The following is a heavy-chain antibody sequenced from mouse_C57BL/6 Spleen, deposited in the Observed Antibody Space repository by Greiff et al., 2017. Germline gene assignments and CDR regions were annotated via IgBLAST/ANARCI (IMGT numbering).Heavy chain of an antibody. D-gene: IGHD1-1*01. CDR1: GYTFTDYY. Sequence: EVQLQQSGPELVKPGASVKISCKASGYTFTDYYMNWVKQSHGKSLEWIGDINPNNGGTSYNQKFKGKATLTVDKSSSTAYMELRSLTSEDSAVYYCARRVITTVVRYFDVWGTGTTVTVSS. CDR3: ARRVITTVVRYFDV. V-gene: IGHV1-26*01. CDR2: INPNNGGT. J-gene: IGHJ1*03.